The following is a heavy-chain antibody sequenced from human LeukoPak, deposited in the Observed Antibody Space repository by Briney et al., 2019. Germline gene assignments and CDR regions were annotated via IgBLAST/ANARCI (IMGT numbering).Heavy chain of an antibody. CDR2: ISAYNGDT. CDR3: ASNTGSDGSGYAY. Sequence: ASVKVSCKASGYTFTKYGVTWARQAPGQGLEWMAWISAYNGDTNYDQKLQGRVTVTRDTSTSTVYMELRSLRSDDTAVYYCASNTGSDGSGYAYWGPGSPVTVSS. CDR1: GYTFTKYG. V-gene: IGHV1-18*01. J-gene: IGHJ4*02. D-gene: IGHD3-22*01.